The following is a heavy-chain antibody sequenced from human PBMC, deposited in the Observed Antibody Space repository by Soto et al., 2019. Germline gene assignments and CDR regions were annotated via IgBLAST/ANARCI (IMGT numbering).Heavy chain of an antibody. Sequence: AWMNWGRQAPGKGLEWVGRIKSKTDGGTTDYAAPVKGRFTISRDDSKNTLYLQMNSLKTEDTAVYYCTTDSILVSGYDSIDYWGQGTLVTVSS. J-gene: IGHJ4*02. D-gene: IGHD5-12*01. CDR3: TTDSILVSGYDSIDY. CDR1: AW. CDR2: IKSKTDGGTT. V-gene: IGHV3-15*07.